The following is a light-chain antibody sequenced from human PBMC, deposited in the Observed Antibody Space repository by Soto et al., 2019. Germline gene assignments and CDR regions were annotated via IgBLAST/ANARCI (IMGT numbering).Light chain of an antibody. CDR2: KAS. V-gene: IGKV1-5*03. CDR1: HSISTW. Sequence: DIQMTQSPSTLPASVGDRVTITCRAIHSISTWLAWYQQKPGKAPNLLIYKASRLETGVPSRFSGSGSGTEFTLTISFLQPDDFATYYCQQYNSYSPLTFGGGTKVDIK. CDR3: QQYNSYSPLT. J-gene: IGKJ4*01.